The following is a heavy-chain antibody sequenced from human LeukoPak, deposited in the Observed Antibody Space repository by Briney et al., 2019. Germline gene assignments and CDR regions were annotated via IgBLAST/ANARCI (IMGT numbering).Heavy chain of an antibody. CDR1: GFTFSSYA. CDR3: ARTFSVTGTPDY. Sequence: TGGSLRLSCAASGFTFSSYAMHWVRQTPGKGLEYVSAISSNGGSTYYANSVKGRFTISRDNSKNTLYLQMGSLRAEDMAVYYCARTFSVTGTPDYWGQGTLVTVSS. CDR2: ISSNGGST. J-gene: IGHJ4*02. D-gene: IGHD1-20*01. V-gene: IGHV3-64*01.